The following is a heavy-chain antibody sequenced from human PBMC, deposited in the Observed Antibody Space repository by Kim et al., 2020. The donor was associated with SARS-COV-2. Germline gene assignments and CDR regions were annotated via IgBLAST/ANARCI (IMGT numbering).Heavy chain of an antibody. V-gene: IGHV3-7*01. Sequence: GGSLRLSCAASKFPFSSSWMNWVRQAPGKGLEWVDNIRQDGSEKYYGDSVKGRFTISRDNAKNSLYLQMNSLRPEDTAVYYCARTFVDASGAYYRPLDYWGQGTLVTVSS. CDR1: KFPFSSSW. J-gene: IGHJ4*02. CDR3: ARTFVDASGAYYRPLDY. CDR2: IRQDGSEK. D-gene: IGHD3-10*01.